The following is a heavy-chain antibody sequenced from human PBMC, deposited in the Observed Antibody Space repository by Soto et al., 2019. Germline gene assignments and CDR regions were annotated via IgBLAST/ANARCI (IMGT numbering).Heavy chain of an antibody. V-gene: IGHV4-4*02. D-gene: IGHD2-21*02. CDR1: GGSISSSNW. CDR3: ARATYHDCGGDCSPRFDP. J-gene: IGHJ5*02. Sequence: QVQLQESGPGLVKPSGTLSLTCAVSGGSISSSNWWSWVRQPPGKGLEWIGEIYHSGSTNYNPSLKSRVTISVDKSKNQFSLKLSYVSAADTAVYYCARATYHDCGGDCSPRFDPWGQGTLVTVSS. CDR2: IYHSGST.